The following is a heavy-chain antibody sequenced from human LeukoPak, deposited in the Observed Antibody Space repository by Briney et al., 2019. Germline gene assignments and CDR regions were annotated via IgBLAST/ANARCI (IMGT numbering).Heavy chain of an antibody. CDR3: ARGVVRGVIPYHYYYYMDV. Sequence: ASVKVSCKASGYTFTSYDINWVRQATGQGLEWMGWMNPNSGNTGYAQKFQGRVTMTRNTSISTAYMELSSLRSEDTAVYYCARGVVRGVIPYHYYYYMDVWGKGTTVTVSS. J-gene: IGHJ6*03. CDR2: MNPNSGNT. V-gene: IGHV1-8*01. D-gene: IGHD3-10*01. CDR1: GYTFTSYD.